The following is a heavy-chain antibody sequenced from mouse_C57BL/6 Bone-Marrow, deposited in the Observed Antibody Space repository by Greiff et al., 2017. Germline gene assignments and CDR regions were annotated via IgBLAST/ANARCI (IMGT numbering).Heavy chain of an antibody. D-gene: IGHD1-1*02. J-gene: IGHJ2*01. V-gene: IGHV1-66*01. CDR2: IYPGSGNT. Sequence: QVQLQQSGPELVKPGASVKISCKASGYSFTSYYIHWVKQRPGQGLEWIGWIYPGSGNTKYNEKFKGKATLTADTSSSTAYMQLSSLTSEDSAVDYCARGLWKGFDYWGQGTTLTVSS. CDR3: ARGLWKGFDY. CDR1: GYSFTSYY.